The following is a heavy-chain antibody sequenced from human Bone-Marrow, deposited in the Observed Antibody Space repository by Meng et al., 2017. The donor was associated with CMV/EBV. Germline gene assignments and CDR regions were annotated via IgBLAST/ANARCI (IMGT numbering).Heavy chain of an antibody. CDR3: VHTNHYYGLNYFHT. CDR2: IYWSDDK. Sequence: QITLKESGPTLVKPTXILTLPCTFSGFSLRTRGVGVGWIRQPPRKAPEWLALIYWSDDKRYNPSLKSRLIITKDTSKNQVVFTMTNMDPVDTATYFCVHTNHYYGLNYFHTWGQGTLVTVSS. V-gene: IGHV2-5*01. J-gene: IGHJ5*02. CDR1: GFSLRTRGVG. D-gene: IGHD3-10*01.